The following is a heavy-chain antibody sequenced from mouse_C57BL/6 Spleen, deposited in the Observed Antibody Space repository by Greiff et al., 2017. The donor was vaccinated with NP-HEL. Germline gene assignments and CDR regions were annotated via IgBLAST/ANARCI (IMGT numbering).Heavy chain of an antibody. V-gene: IGHV5-17*01. CDR1: GFTFSDYG. CDR3: ARRCSSGYSYAMDY. Sequence: EVKLVESGGGLVKPGGSLKLSCAASGFTFSDYGMHWVRQAPEKGLEWVAYISSGSSTIYYADTVKGRFTISRDNAKNTLFLHMTSLRSEDTAMYDCARRCSSGYSYAMDYWGQGTSVTVSS. D-gene: IGHD1-1*01. CDR2: ISSGSSTI. J-gene: IGHJ4*01.